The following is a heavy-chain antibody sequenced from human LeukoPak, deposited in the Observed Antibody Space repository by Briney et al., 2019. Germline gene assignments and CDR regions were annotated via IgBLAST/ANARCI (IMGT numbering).Heavy chain of an antibody. J-gene: IGHJ4*02. D-gene: IGHD2-2*01. V-gene: IGHV4-39*01. Sequence: SETLSLTCTVSGGSISSSSYYWGWIRQPPGKGLEWIGSIYYSGSTYYNPSLKSRVTISVDTSKNQFSLKLSSVTAADTAVYYCAGHGSYQLLFPFDYWGQGTLVTVSS. CDR1: GGSISSSSYY. CDR3: AGHGSYQLLFPFDY. CDR2: IYYSGST.